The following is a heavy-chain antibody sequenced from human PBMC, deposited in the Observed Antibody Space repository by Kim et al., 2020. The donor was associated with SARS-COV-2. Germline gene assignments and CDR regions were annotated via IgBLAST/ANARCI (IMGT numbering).Heavy chain of an antibody. CDR2: ISSSGSTI. D-gene: IGHD4-17*01. CDR3: ARPRAYMTTVVPNSF. J-gene: IGHJ1*01. V-gene: IGHV3-11*01. CDR1: GFIFSDYY. Sequence: GGSLRLSCEASGFIFSDYYMSWIRQAPGKGLEWISYISSSGSTIYYADSVKGRLTVSRENAKNSLYLQVDSLRAKDTAVYYCARPRAYMTTVVPNSFWGQGALVTVSS.